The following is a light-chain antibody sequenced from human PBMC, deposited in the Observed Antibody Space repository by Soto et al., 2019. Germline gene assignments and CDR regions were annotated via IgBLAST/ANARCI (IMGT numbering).Light chain of an antibody. CDR3: QVWDSSSDHVV. Sequence: SSELTQPPSVSVAPGQTARITCGGTNIGSKSVHWYQQKPGQAPVLVVYDDSDRPSGIAERFSGSNSGNTATLTISRVEAGDESDYYCQVWDSSSDHVVFGGGTKLTVL. CDR2: DDS. J-gene: IGLJ2*01. V-gene: IGLV3-21*02. CDR1: NIGSKS.